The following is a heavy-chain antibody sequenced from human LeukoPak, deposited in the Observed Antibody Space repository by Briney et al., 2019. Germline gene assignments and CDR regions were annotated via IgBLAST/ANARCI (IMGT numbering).Heavy chain of an antibody. CDR2: IYYSGST. J-gene: IGHJ4*02. D-gene: IGHD6-19*01. V-gene: IGHV4-31*03. CDR1: GGSISSGGYY. CDR3: ARGPRVAGHLRFDY. Sequence: SETLSLTCTVSGGSISSGGYYWSWIRQHPGKGLEWIGYIYYSGSTYYNPSLKSRVTISVDTSKNQFSLKLSSVTAADTAVYYCARGPRVAGHLRFDYWGQGTLVTVSS.